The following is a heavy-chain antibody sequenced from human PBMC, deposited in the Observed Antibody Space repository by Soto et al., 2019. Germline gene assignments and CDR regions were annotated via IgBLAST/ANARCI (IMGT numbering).Heavy chain of an antibody. Sequence: VQLMQSGPDVKEPGESLRISCQASGYIFTSYRINWVRQKPGKGLEWMGRIDPSDSDTDYSPSFRGRVTLSIDKSANTVHPTLTTLEAADTGIYFCARRYRNASSYYGTPWDDPWGQGTLVVVSS. CDR3: ARRYRNASSYYGTPWDDP. V-gene: IGHV5-10-1*03. D-gene: IGHD2-2*01. J-gene: IGHJ5*02. CDR2: IDPSDSDT. CDR1: GYIFTSYR.